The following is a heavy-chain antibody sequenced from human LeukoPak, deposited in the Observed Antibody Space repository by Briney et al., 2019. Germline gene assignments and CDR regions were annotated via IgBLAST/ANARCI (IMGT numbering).Heavy chain of an antibody. CDR3: AREIGSTPGGYAFDI. CDR1: GLTFSSYS. CDR2: ISSSSSYI. J-gene: IGHJ3*02. D-gene: IGHD2-2*01. V-gene: IGHV3-21*01. Sequence: GGSLRLSCAASGLTFSSYSINWVRQAPGKGLEWVSSISSSSSYIYYADSVKGRFTISRDNAKNSLYLQMNSLRAEDTAVYYCAREIGSTPGGYAFDIWGQGTMVTVSS.